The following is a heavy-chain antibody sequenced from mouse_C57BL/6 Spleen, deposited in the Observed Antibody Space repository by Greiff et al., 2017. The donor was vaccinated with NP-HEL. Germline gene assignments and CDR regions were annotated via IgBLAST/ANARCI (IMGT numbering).Heavy chain of an antibody. D-gene: IGHD1-1*01. J-gene: IGHJ2*01. V-gene: IGHV1-55*01. CDR3: ARSLTTVVASDY. CDR1: GYTFTSYW. CDR2: IYPGSGST. Sequence: VQLQQPGAELVKPGASVKMSCKASGYTFTSYWITWVKQRPGQGLEWIGDIYPGSGSTNYNEKFKSKATLTVDTSSSTAYMQLSSLTSEDSAVYYCARSLTTVVASDYWGQGTTLTVSS.